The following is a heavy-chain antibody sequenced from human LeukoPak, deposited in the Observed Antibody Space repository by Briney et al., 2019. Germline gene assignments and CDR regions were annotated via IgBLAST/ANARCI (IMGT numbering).Heavy chain of an antibody. V-gene: IGHV3-66*01. CDR1: GFTVSSNY. CDR3: ARDPGSRYYFDY. D-gene: IGHD1-14*01. CDR2: IYSGGST. Sequence: GGSLRLSCAASGFTVSSNYMSWVRQAPGKGLEWVSVIYSGGSTYYADSVKGRFTISRDNSKNTLYLQMNSLRAEDTAVYYCARDPGSRYYFDYWGQGTLVTVSS. J-gene: IGHJ4*02.